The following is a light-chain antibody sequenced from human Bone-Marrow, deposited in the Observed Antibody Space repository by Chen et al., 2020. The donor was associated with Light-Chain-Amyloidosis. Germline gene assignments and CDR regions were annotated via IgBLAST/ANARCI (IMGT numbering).Light chain of an antibody. CDR2: DDS. J-gene: IGLJ3*02. CDR3: QVWDRSSDRPV. CDR1: NIGSTS. Sequence: SSVLTQPSSVSVAPGQTATLACGGTNIGSTSVHWYQQTPGQAPVLVVYDDSDRPSGIPERLSGSNSGNTATLTISRVEAGDEADYYCQVWDRSSDRPVFGGGTKLTVL. V-gene: IGLV3-21*02.